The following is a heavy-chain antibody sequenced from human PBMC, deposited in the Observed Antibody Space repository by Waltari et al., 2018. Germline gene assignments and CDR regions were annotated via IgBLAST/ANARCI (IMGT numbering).Heavy chain of an antibody. J-gene: IGHJ4*02. V-gene: IGHV4-39*07. Sequence: QLQLQESGPGLVKPSETLSLTCTVSGGSISSSSYYWGWIRQPPGKGLEWIGSIYYSGSTYYNPSLKSRVTIAVDTSKNQFSLKLSSVTAADTAVYYCARACRSTSCYGNWGQGTLVTVSS. CDR1: GGSISSSSYY. D-gene: IGHD2-2*01. CDR3: ARACRSTSCYGN. CDR2: IYYSGST.